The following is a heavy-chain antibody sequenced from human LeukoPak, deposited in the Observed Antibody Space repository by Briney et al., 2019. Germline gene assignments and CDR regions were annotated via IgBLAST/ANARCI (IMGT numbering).Heavy chain of an antibody. CDR1: GFTFSSYA. D-gene: IGHD1-26*01. Sequence: GRSLRLSCAASGFTFSSYAMHWVRQAPGKGLEWVAVISYDGSNKYYADSVKGRFTISRDNSKNTLYLRMNSLRAEDTAVYYCARGEWELLYFDYWGQGTLVTVSS. V-gene: IGHV3-30-3*01. J-gene: IGHJ4*02. CDR3: ARGEWELLYFDY. CDR2: ISYDGSNK.